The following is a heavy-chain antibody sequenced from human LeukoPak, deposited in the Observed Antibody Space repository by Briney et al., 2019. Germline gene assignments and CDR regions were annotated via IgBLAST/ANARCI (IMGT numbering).Heavy chain of an antibody. V-gene: IGHV3-21*01. CDR3: ARERLVVVGDSYYYYGMDV. Sequence: GGSLRLSCSASGFTFSNYKMNWVRQAPGKGLEWVSSISSSSSYIYYADSVKGRFTISRDNAKKSLFLQMNSLRAEDTAGYYCARERLVVVGDSYYYYGMDVWGQGTTVTVSS. J-gene: IGHJ6*02. CDR2: ISSSSSYI. CDR1: GFTFSNYK. D-gene: IGHD2-2*01.